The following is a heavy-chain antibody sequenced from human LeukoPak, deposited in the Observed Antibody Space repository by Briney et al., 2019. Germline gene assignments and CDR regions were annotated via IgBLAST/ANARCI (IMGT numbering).Heavy chain of an antibody. CDR2: TTPSSSTI. CDR3: VKDPRGAYYYGLGSYMDY. CDR1: GFTFSDYS. Sequence: PGGSLRLSCAASGFTFSDYSMNWVRQAPGKGLEWVSYTTPSSSTIYYADSVKGRFTISRDDSRNTLYLQMNSLRAEDTAVYYCVKDPRGAYYYGLGSYMDYWGQGTLVTVSS. D-gene: IGHD3-10*01. J-gene: IGHJ4*02. V-gene: IGHV3-48*01.